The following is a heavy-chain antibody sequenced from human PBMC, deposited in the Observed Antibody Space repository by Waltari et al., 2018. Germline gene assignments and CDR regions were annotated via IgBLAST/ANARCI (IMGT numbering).Heavy chain of an antibody. V-gene: IGHV4-61*02. J-gene: IGHJ2*01. D-gene: IGHD7-27*01. CDR3: ARVGANWGSMIRNWYFDL. Sequence: QVQLQESGPGLVKPSQTLSLTCTVSGGSISSGSYYWRWIRQPAGKGLEWIGRIYTSGSTNYNPSLKSRVTISVDTSKNQCSLKLSSVTAADTAVYYCARVGANWGSMIRNWYFDLWGRGTLVTVSS. CDR1: GGSISSGSYY. CDR2: IYTSGST.